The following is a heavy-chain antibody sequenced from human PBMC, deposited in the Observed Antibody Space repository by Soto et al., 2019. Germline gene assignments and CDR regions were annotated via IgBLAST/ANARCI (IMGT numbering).Heavy chain of an antibody. Sequence: GGSLILSCAASGFTFRGYGMHWVRQAPGRGLEWVALISYDGSIKYYADSVKGRFTISRDNSKNTLYLQMNSLRAEDTAVYYCARGVTDGSGYTDARDIWGQGTMVTVS. CDR2: ISYDGSIK. D-gene: IGHD3-22*01. CDR1: GFTFRGYG. J-gene: IGHJ3*02. V-gene: IGHV3-30*03. CDR3: ARGVTDGSGYTDARDI.